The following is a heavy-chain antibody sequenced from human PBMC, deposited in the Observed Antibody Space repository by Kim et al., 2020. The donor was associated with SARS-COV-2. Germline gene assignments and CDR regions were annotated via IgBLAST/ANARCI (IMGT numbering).Heavy chain of an antibody. CDR3: ARDYQPGYGIDV. V-gene: IGHV3-30-3*01. CDR1: GFTFGTDA. Sequence: GGSLRLSCAASGFTFGTDAMHWVRQAPGKGLEWVAVISYHGSEKFYGDSVKGRFTISRDNSKNTLYLQLNSLRAEDTAVYYCARDYQPGYGIDVWGQGTT. CDR2: ISYHGSEK. J-gene: IGHJ6*02.